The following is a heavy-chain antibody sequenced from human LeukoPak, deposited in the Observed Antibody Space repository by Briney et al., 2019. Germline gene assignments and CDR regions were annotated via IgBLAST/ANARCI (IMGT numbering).Heavy chain of an antibody. CDR1: GFTFSSYS. CDR3: ARERLWFEHFDY. D-gene: IGHD3-10*01. Sequence: GGSLRLSCAASGFTFSSYSMNWVRQAPGKGLEWVSSISSSSSYIYYADSVKGRFTISRDNSKNSLYLQMNSLRAEDTAVYYCARERLWFEHFDYWGQGTLVTVSS. V-gene: IGHV3-21*01. CDR2: ISSSSSYI. J-gene: IGHJ4*02.